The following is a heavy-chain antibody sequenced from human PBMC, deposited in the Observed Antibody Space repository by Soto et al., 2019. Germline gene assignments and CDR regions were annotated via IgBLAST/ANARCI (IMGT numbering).Heavy chain of an antibody. CDR3: ARSGKNDYGLDY. CDR1: GGTFSSYA. CDR2: IIPIFGTA. V-gene: IGHV1-69*13. J-gene: IGHJ4*02. Sequence: SVKVSCKASGGTFSSYAISWVRQAPGQGREWMGGIIPIFGTANYAQKFQGRVTITADESTSTAYMELSSLRSEDTAVYYCARSGKNDYGLDYWGQGTLVTVSS. D-gene: IGHD4-17*01.